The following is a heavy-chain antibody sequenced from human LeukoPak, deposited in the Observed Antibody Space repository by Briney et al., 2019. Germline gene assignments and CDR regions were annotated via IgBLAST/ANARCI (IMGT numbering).Heavy chain of an antibody. V-gene: IGHV3-30*02. J-gene: IGHJ3*02. CDR3: AKARSGGSWTFDI. Sequence: GGSLRLSCAASGFTFSSYWMSWVRQAPGQGLEWVAFIPSDGNNKQYAESVKGRVTIFRDNSKNTLYLQMNSLVTEDTAVYYCAKARSGGSWTFDIWGQGTMVIVSS. CDR1: GFTFSSYW. CDR2: IPSDGNNK. D-gene: IGHD2-15*01.